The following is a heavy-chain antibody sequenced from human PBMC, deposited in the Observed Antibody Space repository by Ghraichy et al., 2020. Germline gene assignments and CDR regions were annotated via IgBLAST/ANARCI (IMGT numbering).Heavy chain of an antibody. D-gene: IGHD3-22*01. CDR2: INHSGST. V-gene: IGHV4-34*01. CDR1: GGSFSGYY. J-gene: IGHJ4*02. CDR3: ASSRMIVVAYHYFDY. Sequence: SETLSLTCAVYGGSFSGYYWSWIRQPPGKGLEWIGEINHSGSTNYNPSLKSRVTISVDTSKNQFSLKLSSVTAADTAVYYCASSRMIVVAYHYFDYWGQGTLVTVSS.